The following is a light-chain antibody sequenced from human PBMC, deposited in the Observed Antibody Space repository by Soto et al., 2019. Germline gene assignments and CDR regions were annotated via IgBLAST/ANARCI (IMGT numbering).Light chain of an antibody. CDR2: EVR. J-gene: IGLJ2*01. Sequence: QSALTQPASVSGSPGQSITISCTGTSRDVGAYNLVSWYQQHPGKAPKLQIYEVRNRPSGISFRFSGSRSGNTASLTISGLLAEDEADYYCSAYTTRSTLVFGGGTKVTVL. V-gene: IGLV2-14*01. CDR1: SRDVGAYNL. CDR3: SAYTTRSTLV.